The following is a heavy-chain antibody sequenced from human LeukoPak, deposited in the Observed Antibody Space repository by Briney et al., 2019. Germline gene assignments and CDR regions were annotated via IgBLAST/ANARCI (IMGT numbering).Heavy chain of an antibody. CDR2: INPNSGGT. J-gene: IGHJ4*02. V-gene: IGHV1-2*02. CDR1: GYTFTGYY. Sequence: GASVKVSCKASGYTFTGYYMHWARQAPGQGLEWMGWINPNSGGTNYAQQFQGRVTMTRDTSISTAYMELSRLRSDDTAVYYCARALDSSGYFDYWGQGTLVTVSS. D-gene: IGHD3-22*01. CDR3: ARALDSSGYFDY.